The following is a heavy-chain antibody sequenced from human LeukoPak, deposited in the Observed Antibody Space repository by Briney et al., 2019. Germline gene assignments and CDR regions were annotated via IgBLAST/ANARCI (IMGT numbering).Heavy chain of an antibody. V-gene: IGHV3-7*01. J-gene: IGHJ4*02. CDR1: GLSPIMHW. CDR2: IKKDRRAR. Sequence: PRGCLRPSCVAAGLSPIMHWTSCVSQAPGGWMEWVAKIKKDRRARYYVDSVKRQFTTSRENAKNSMYLQMNSLRPEDTAVYYCARWDLRATAQQLDYWGQGTLLTVSS. CDR3: ARWDLRATAQQLDY. D-gene: IGHD1-26*01.